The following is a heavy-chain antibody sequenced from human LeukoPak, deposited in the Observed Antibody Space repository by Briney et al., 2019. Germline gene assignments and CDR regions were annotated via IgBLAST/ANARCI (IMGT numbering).Heavy chain of an antibody. V-gene: IGHV1-2*02. CDR3: AREGEVVVTAAAHDY. D-gene: IGHD3-22*01. CDR2: INPNSGGT. J-gene: IGHJ4*02. CDR1: GYTFTDYY. Sequence: GASVKVSCNASGYTFTDYYMHWVRQAPGQGLEWMGWINPNSGGTNYAQKFQGRVTMTRDTSISTAYMELSRLRSDDTAVYYCAREGEVVVTAAAHDYWGQGTLVTVSS.